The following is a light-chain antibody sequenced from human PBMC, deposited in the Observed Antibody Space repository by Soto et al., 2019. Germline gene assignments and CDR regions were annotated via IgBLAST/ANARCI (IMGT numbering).Light chain of an antibody. CDR3: QLYGSTPWT. Sequence: EIVLTQSPGTLSLSPGEGGTLSCRASQSVCSRCLAWYQQKPGQAPRLLIFGASSRATGIPDTFSGSGSGTDFTLTISRLEPEDSAVYYCQLYGSTPWTFGQGTKVEI. V-gene: IGKV3-20*01. CDR2: GAS. CDR1: QSVCSRC. J-gene: IGKJ1*01.